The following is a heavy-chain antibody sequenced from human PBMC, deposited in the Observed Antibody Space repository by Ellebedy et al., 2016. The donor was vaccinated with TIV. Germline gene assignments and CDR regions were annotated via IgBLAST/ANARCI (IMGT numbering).Heavy chain of an antibody. V-gene: IGHV3-7*03. CDR2: IKQDGSEM. Sequence: GESLKIFCAASGFTFSTYWMHWVRQAPGKGLEWVAYIKQDGSEMDYVDSVKGRFTISRDNTKNSLYLQMNSLRAEDTALYYCVKGHGDSGTYWGQGTLVTVSS. J-gene: IGHJ4*02. CDR3: VKGHGDSGTY. D-gene: IGHD3-10*01. CDR1: GFTFSTYW.